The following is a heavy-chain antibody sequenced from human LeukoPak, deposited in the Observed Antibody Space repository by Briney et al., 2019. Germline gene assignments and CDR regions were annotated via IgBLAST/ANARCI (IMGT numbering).Heavy chain of an antibody. J-gene: IGHJ4*02. CDR1: GGTFSSYT. Sequence: SVKVSCKASGGTFSSYTISWVRQAPGQGLEWMGRIIPILGIANYAQKFQGRVTITADKSTSTAYMELSSLRSEDTAVYYCARELIAVAGTDVFDYWGQGTLVTVSS. CDR2: IIPILGIA. CDR3: ARELIAVAGTDVFDY. D-gene: IGHD6-19*01. V-gene: IGHV1-69*04.